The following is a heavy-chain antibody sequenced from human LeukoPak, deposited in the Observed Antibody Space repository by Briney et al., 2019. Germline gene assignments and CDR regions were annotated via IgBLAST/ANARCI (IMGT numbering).Heavy chain of an antibody. Sequence: GGSLRLSCAASGFTFSSYAMHWVRQAPGKGLEWVAVISYDGSNKYYADSVQGRFTISRDNSKNTLYVQMTSLRAEDTAVYYCARDFGSTSADYWGQGTLVTVSP. D-gene: IGHD2-2*01. CDR1: GFTFSSYA. V-gene: IGHV3-30-3*01. J-gene: IGHJ4*02. CDR2: ISYDGSNK. CDR3: ARDFGSTSADY.